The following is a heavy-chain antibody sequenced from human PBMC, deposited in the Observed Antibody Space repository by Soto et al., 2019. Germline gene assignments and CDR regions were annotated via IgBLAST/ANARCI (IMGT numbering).Heavy chain of an antibody. Sequence: SETLSLTCTFSGGSISTSSYYWRWIRQHPGKGLEWIGSIYYSGSTYYNPSLKSRVTISVETSKNQFSLKLSRVIAADTAVYYCARLLDCSSTICYVRYFHHWCQRTLVTVSS. CDR1: GGSISTSSYY. J-gene: IGHJ1*01. D-gene: IGHD2-2*01. V-gene: IGHV4-39*01. CDR2: IYYSGST. CDR3: ARLLDCSSTICYVRYFHH.